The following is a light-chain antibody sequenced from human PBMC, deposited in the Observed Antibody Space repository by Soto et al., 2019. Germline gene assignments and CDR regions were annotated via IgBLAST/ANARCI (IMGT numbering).Light chain of an antibody. CDR1: QRVSGNY. J-gene: IGKJ2*01. CDR2: GSS. V-gene: IGKV3-20*01. CDR3: QQYGSSPPYT. Sequence: EIVLTQSPGTLSLSPGERATLSCRASQRVSGNYLAWYQQTPGQSPRLLIYGSSDRATGIPDRFSGSGSGTELPLTITRVEPEDFAVYYCQQYGSSPPYTFGQGTKLEIK.